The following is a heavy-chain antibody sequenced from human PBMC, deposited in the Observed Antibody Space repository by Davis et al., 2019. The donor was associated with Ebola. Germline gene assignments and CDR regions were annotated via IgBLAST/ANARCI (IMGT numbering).Heavy chain of an antibody. CDR1: GGSFSGYY. Sequence: SQTLSLTCAVYGGSFSGYYWSWIRQSPGKGLEWIGEVNHSGRTMYNPSLKSRVTISVDTSKNQFSLKLNSVTAADTAVYYCARGIYESIGYYRPEWYFDLWGRGTLVTVSS. D-gene: IGHD3-22*01. CDR3: ARGIYESIGYYRPEWYFDL. CDR2: VNHSGRT. J-gene: IGHJ2*01. V-gene: IGHV4-34*01.